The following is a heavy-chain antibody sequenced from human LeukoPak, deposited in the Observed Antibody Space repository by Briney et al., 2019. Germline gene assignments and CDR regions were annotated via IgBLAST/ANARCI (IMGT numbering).Heavy chain of an antibody. CDR3: ARSVVGSTSSRPGLAPVAIRYYYGMDV. CDR1: GGTFSSYA. CDR2: IIPIFGTA. D-gene: IGHD2-2*01. J-gene: IGHJ6*02. V-gene: IGHV1-69*01. Sequence: SVKVSCKASGGTFSSYAISWVRQAPGQGLEWMGGIIPIFGTANYAQKFQGRVTITADESTSTAYMELSSLRSEDTAVYYCARSVVGSTSSRPGLAPVAIRYYYGMDVWGQGTTVTVSS.